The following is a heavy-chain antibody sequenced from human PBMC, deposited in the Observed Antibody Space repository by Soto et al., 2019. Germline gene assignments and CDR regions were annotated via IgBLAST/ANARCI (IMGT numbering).Heavy chain of an antibody. CDR2: ISYDGSNK. J-gene: IGHJ6*03. CDR3: AKAAAMVFYYYYYMDV. D-gene: IGHD5-18*01. Sequence: GGSLRLSCAASGFTFSSYGMHWVRQAPGKGLEWVAVISYDGSNKYYADSVKGRFTISRDNSKNTLYLQMNSLRAEDTAVYYCAKAAAMVFYYYYYMDVWGKGTTVTVSS. CDR1: GFTFSSYG. V-gene: IGHV3-30*18.